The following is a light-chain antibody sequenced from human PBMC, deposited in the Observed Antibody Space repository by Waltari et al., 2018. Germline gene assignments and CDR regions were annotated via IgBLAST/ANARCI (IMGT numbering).Light chain of an antibody. Sequence: EIVLTQSPGTLSLSPGERATLSCRASQSVSSSYLAWYQQKSGQAPRLLIYGASSRATGIPDRFSGRGSGTDFTLTISRLEPEDFAGYYCQQYGSSPSITFGQGTRLEIK. CDR3: QQYGSSPSIT. CDR1: QSVSSSY. J-gene: IGKJ5*01. CDR2: GAS. V-gene: IGKV3-20*01.